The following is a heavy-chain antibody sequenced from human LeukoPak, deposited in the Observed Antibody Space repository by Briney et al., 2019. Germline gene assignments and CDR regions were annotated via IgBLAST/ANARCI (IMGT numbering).Heavy chain of an antibody. V-gene: IGHV3-7*01. CDR1: GFTLSTYA. CDR2: IKQDGGEK. D-gene: IGHD3-3*01. Sequence: GGSLRLSCAASGFTLSTYAMNWVRQAPGKGPEWVANIKQDGGEKYYVDSVKGRFTISRDNAKNSLYLQMNSLRAEDTAVYYCARDAFSRISVFGVVSDAFDIWGQGTMVTVSS. J-gene: IGHJ3*02. CDR3: ARDAFSRISVFGVVSDAFDI.